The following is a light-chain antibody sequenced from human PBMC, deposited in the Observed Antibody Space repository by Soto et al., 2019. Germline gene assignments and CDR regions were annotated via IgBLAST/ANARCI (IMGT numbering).Light chain of an antibody. CDR2: GAS. CDR3: QQYKSWPPLT. V-gene: IGKV3-15*01. CDR1: QSISDN. Sequence: DIVMTQSPAILSVSLGERATLSCPASQSISDNLAWYQQRSGQAPRLLIYGASTRATGVPARFSGSGSGTEFTLTISSLQSDDFAIYYCQQYKSWPPLTFGGGTKVDIK. J-gene: IGKJ4*01.